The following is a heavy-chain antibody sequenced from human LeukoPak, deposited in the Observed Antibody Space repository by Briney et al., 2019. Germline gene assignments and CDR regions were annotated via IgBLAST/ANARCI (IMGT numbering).Heavy chain of an antibody. CDR1: GFTFSSYS. CDR3: ARCQGPYGFWSGYYKYYYYYYMDV. Sequence: GGSLRLSCAASGFTFSSYSMNWVRQAPGKGLEWVSSISSSSSYIYYADSVKGRFTISRDNAKNSLYLQMNSLRAEDTAVYYCARCQGPYGFWSGYYKYYYYYYMDVWGKGTTVTVSS. D-gene: IGHD3-3*01. J-gene: IGHJ6*03. V-gene: IGHV3-21*01. CDR2: ISSSSSYI.